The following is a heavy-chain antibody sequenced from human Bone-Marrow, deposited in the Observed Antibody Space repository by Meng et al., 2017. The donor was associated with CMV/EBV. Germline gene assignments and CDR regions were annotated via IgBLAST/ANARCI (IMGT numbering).Heavy chain of an antibody. CDR1: GFTFSSYS. CDR2: ISSSGTYI. CDR3: ARDRESYWAY. J-gene: IGHJ4*02. Sequence: GESLKISCAASGFTFSSYSMNWVRQAPGKGQEWVSSISSSGTYIYYADSVKGRFTISRDTAQNSLYLLMNSLRAEDTAVYYCARDRESYWAYWGQGPLVTVSS. D-gene: IGHD1-26*01. V-gene: IGHV3-21*01.